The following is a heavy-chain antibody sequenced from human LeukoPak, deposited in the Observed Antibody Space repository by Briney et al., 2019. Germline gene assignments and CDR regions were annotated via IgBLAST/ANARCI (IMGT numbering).Heavy chain of an antibody. J-gene: IGHJ4*02. CDR1: GFTFSNHA. CDR2: ISGRGDST. V-gene: IGHV3-23*01. D-gene: IGHD3-16*02. Sequence: GGSLRLSCEASGFTFSNHALSWVRQAPGKGLEWVSGISGRGDSTSYVDSVKGRFTISRDDSTGTLYLQMNSLRAEDTAVYYCAKDNPYDYVWGTYRHGYLDYWGQGALVTVSS. CDR3: AKDNPYDYVWGTYRHGYLDY.